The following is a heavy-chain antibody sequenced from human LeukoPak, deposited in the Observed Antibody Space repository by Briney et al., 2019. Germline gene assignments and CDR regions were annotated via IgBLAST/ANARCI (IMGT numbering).Heavy chain of an antibody. J-gene: IGHJ6*02. D-gene: IGHD3-22*01. CDR2: INPSGGST. CDR1: GYTFTSYY. Sequence: ASVKVSCKASGYTFTSYYMHWVRQAPGQGLEWMGIINPSGGSTSYAQKFQGRVTMTRDTSTSTVYMELSSLRSEDTAVYYCARERVIVVVENYYYGMDVWGQGTTVTVSS. CDR3: ARERVIVVVENYYYGMDV. V-gene: IGHV1-46*01.